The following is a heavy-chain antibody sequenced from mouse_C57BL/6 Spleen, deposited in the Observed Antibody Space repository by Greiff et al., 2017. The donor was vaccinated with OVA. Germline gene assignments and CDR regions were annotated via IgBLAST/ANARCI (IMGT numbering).Heavy chain of an antibody. Sequence: VQLQQPGAELVKPGASVKMSCKASGYTFTSYWITWVKQRPGQGLEWIGDIYPGSGSTNYNEKCKSKATLTVDTSSSTAYMQLSSLTSEDSAVYYCARRDYGSSPLDYWGQGTTLTVSS. CDR3: ARRDYGSSPLDY. J-gene: IGHJ2*01. D-gene: IGHD1-1*01. V-gene: IGHV1-55*01. CDR2: IYPGSGST. CDR1: GYTFTSYW.